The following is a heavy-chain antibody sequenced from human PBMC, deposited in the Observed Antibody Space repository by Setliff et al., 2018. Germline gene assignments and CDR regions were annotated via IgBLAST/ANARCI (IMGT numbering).Heavy chain of an antibody. Sequence: GGSLRLSCAASGFTFSNHWMTWVRQAPGKGLEWVANIKQDGSDKYYVDSVRGRFTVSRDNAKNSLYLQMSSLRAEDTAVYYCARTCSGSGCYAGLESWGQGTPVTVSS. CDR3: ARTCSGSGCYAGLES. D-gene: IGHD2-15*01. CDR1: GFTFSNHW. J-gene: IGHJ4*02. V-gene: IGHV3-7*01. CDR2: IKQDGSDK.